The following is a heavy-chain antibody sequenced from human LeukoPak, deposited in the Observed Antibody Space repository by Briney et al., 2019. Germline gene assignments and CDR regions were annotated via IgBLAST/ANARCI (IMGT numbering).Heavy chain of an antibody. V-gene: IGHV3-49*03. J-gene: IGHJ4*02. D-gene: IGHD5-12*01. Sequence: GGSLRLSCTASGCTFGDYGMSWFRQAPGKGLEWVGFIRSEAHDTTPQYGASVQGRFTISKDDSRRIAFLQMSSLKTEDTAVYYCSRAAGYDFILEYWGQGTLVTVSS. CDR1: GCTFGDYG. CDR3: SRAAGYDFILEY. CDR2: IRSEAHDTTP.